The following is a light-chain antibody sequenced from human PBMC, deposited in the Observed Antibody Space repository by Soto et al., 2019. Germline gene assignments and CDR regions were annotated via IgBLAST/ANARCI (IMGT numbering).Light chain of an antibody. CDR2: GNN. Sequence: VVTQPHSVSGAPGQKVTISCTRSSSNIGAAYDVHWYQHLPGTAPTLLIYGNNNRPSGVPDRFSGSKSGTSASLAITGLQAEDEADYYCQSYDSSLSGWVFGGGTKLTVL. CDR1: SSNIGAAYD. V-gene: IGLV1-40*01. CDR3: QSYDSSLSGWV. J-gene: IGLJ3*02.